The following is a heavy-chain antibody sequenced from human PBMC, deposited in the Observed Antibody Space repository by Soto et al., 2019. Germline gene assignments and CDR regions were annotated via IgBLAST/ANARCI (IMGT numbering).Heavy chain of an antibody. V-gene: IGHV4-31*03. D-gene: IGHD3-10*01. CDR3: ARGTPLYDYGSSDRSGYFGN. J-gene: IGHJ4*02. CDR2: IYNSGSA. CDR1: GGSISSGGYY. Sequence: PSETLSLTCTVSGGSISSGGYYWSWIRQHPGKGLEWIGNIYNSGSAFYNPSLKSRVSESVDTSKNQFSLRLTSVTAADTAVYYCARGTPLYDYGSSDRSGYFGNWGQGILVTVSS.